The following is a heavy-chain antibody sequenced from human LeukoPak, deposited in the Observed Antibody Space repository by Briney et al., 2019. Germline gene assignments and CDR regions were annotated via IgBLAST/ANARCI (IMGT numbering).Heavy chain of an antibody. CDR2: ISAYNGNT. CDR3: ARDVEQQLVFDY. V-gene: IGHV1-18*01. J-gene: IGHJ4*02. D-gene: IGHD6-13*01. Sequence: ASVKVSCKASGYTFTSYGISWVRQAPGQGLEWMGWISAYNGNTNYAQKLQGRVTMTTETSTSTAYMELRSLRSDDTAVYYCARDVEQQLVFDYWGQGTLVTVSS. CDR1: GYTFTSYG.